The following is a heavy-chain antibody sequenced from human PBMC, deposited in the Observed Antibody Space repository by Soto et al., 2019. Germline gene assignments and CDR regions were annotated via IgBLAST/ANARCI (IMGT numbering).Heavy chain of an antibody. Sequence: GGSLRVPWGGSGFTFSNYDIHWVRQPTGKGLEWVSAICTSGDPYYLRAVKGRFPISRENATGSLYLQINSLRAGDTAVYYCVRGSYSSGWYSAVRYFDYLGQGT. J-gene: IGHJ4*02. D-gene: IGHD6-19*01. CDR2: ICTSGDP. V-gene: IGHV3-13*05. CDR1: GFTFSNYD. CDR3: VRGSYSSGWYSAVRYFDY.